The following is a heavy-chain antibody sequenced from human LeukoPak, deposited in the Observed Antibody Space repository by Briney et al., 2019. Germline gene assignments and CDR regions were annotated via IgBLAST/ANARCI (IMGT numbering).Heavy chain of an antibody. J-gene: IGHJ4*02. CDR3: TRGVGDSSTFDY. CDR2: ISTWSTAI. Sequence: GGSLRLSCAASGFTFSSSSMAWVRQAPGKGLECVAYISTWSTAIEYAGPVKGRFTISRDNAKDSLWLQMNGLRPEDTAVYYCTRGVGDSSTFDYWGQGTLVTVSS. CDR1: GFTFSSSS. D-gene: IGHD6-6*01. V-gene: IGHV3-48*04.